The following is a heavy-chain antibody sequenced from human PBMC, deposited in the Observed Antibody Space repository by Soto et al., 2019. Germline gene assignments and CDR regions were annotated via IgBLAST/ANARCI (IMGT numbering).Heavy chain of an antibody. Sequence: EVQLVESGGALVQPGGSLRLSCAASGFKFSIYSMNWVRQAPGKGLEWSAYITSDTKTIKYGDSVKGRFNISRDNAKNSVYLQMNSLSDEDTAVYYCARSVEGHFDYWGQGTVVTVSS. J-gene: IGHJ4*02. CDR2: ITSDTKTI. D-gene: IGHD6-19*01. V-gene: IGHV3-48*02. CDR3: ARSVEGHFDY. CDR1: GFKFSIYS.